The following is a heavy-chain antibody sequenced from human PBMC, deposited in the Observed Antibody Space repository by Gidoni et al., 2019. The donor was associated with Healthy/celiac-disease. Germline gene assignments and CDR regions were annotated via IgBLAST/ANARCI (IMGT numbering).Heavy chain of an antibody. J-gene: IGHJ5*02. CDR1: GFSLSTSGVG. V-gene: IGHV2-5*01. D-gene: IGHD3-22*01. CDR3: AHRITSYDSSGYIENWFDP. CDR2: IYWNDDK. Sequence: QITLKESGPTLVKPTQTLTLTCTFSGFSLSTSGVGVGWIRQPPGKALEWLALIYWNDDKRYSPSLKSRLTITKDTSKNQVVLTMTNMDPVDTATYYCAHRITSYDSSGYIENWFDPWGQGTLVTVSS.